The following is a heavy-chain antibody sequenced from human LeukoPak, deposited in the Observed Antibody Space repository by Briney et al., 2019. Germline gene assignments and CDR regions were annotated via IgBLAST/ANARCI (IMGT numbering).Heavy chain of an antibody. D-gene: IGHD3-3*01. Sequence: ASVKVSCKVSGYTLTELSMHWVRQAPGKGLEWMGGFDPEDGETIYAQKFQGRVTMTRDTSISTAYMELSRLRSDDTAVYYCARGDYYDFWSGYYGDYWGQGTLVTVSS. CDR3: ARGDYYDFWSGYYGDY. J-gene: IGHJ4*02. CDR1: GYTLTELS. CDR2: FDPEDGET. V-gene: IGHV1-24*01.